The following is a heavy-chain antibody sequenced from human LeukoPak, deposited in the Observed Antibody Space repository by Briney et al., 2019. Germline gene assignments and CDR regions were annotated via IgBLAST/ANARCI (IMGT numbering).Heavy chain of an antibody. D-gene: IGHD6-19*01. V-gene: IGHV3-33*01. J-gene: IGHJ6*02. CDR3: AREPPMWLEEYYYYGMDV. CDR1: GFTFSSYG. Sequence: PGRSLRLSCAASGFTFSSYGMHWVRQAPGKGLEWVAVIWYDGSNKYYADSVKGRFTISRDNSKNTLYLQMNSLRAEDTAVYYCAREPPMWLEEYYYYGMDVWGQGTTVTVS. CDR2: IWYDGSNK.